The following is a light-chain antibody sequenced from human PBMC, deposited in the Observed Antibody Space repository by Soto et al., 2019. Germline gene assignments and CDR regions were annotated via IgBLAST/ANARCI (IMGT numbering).Light chain of an antibody. CDR1: TSNIGSNY. V-gene: IGLV1-47*01. CDR3: ATWDDSLNGFYA. Sequence: QYVLTQPPSASVTLGQGVTISCSGSTSNIGSNYVYWYQQLPGTAPKLLIYRNNQRPSGVPDRFSGSKSGTSASLAISGLRSDDEADYFCATWDDSLNGFYAFGTGTKVTV. J-gene: IGLJ1*01. CDR2: RNN.